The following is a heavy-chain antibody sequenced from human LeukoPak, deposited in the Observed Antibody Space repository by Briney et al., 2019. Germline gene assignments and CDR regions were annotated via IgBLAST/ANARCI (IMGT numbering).Heavy chain of an antibody. Sequence: SEPLSLICTVSGGSISSYYWSWIRQPPGKGLEWLGYIYYSGSTNYNPSLKSRVTLSVDTSKNQCSLKLSSVNAADTAVYYCARCAPTYGSGSYYNYWGQGTLVTVSS. CDR2: IYYSGST. D-gene: IGHD3-10*01. V-gene: IGHV4-59*01. J-gene: IGHJ4*02. CDR1: GGSISSYY. CDR3: ARCAPTYGSGSYYNY.